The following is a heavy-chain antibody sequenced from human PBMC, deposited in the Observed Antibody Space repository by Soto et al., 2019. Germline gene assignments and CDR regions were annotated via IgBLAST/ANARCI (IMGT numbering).Heavy chain of an antibody. CDR3: AKDQGAGGYYYDSSGYYGLDY. D-gene: IGHD3-22*01. CDR1: GFTFDDYA. J-gene: IGHJ4*02. CDR2: ISWNSGSI. V-gene: IGHV3-9*01. Sequence: EVQLVESGGGLVQPGRSLRLSCAASGFTFDDYAMHWVRQAPGKGLEWVSGISWNSGSIGYADSVKGRFTISRDNAKNSLYLQMNSLRAEDTALYHCAKDQGAGGYYYDSSGYYGLDYWGQGTLVTVSS.